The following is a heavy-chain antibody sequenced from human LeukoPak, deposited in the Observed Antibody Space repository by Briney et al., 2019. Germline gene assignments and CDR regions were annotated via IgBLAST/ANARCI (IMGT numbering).Heavy chain of an antibody. V-gene: IGHV4-39*01. CDR1: GGSISSTSFY. CDR2: IYFSGST. CDR3: VSSSWAFDF. D-gene: IGHD6-13*01. J-gene: IGHJ4*02. Sequence: SETLSLTCTLSGGSISSTSFYWGWIRQPPGKGLEWIGSIYFSGSTYYNPSLKSRVTISVDTSKNQFSLRVTSVTAADTAVYYCVSSSWAFDFWGQGTLVSVSS.